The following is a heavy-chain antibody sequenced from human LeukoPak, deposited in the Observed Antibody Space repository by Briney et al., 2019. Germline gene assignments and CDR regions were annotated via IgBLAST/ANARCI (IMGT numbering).Heavy chain of an antibody. CDR1: GYTFTGYY. V-gene: IGHV1-2*02. J-gene: IGHJ6*03. CDR2: INPNSGGT. Sequence: GASVKVSCKASGYTFTGYYMHWVRQAPGQGLEWMGWINPNSGGTNYAQKFQGRVTMTRDTSISTAYMELSRLRSDDTAVYYCARGGKRGYSSTRCYYYMDVWGKGTTVTVSS. CDR3: ARGGKRGYSSTRCYYYMDV. D-gene: IGHD2-2*01.